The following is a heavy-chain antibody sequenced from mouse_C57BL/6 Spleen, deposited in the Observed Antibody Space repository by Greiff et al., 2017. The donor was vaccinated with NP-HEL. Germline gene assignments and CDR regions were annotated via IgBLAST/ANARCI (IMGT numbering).Heavy chain of an antibody. CDR1: GYAFSSSW. CDR2: IYPGDGDT. D-gene: IGHD2-3*01. Sequence: QVQLQQSGPELVKPGASVKISCKASGYAFSSSWMNWVKQRPGKGLEWIGRIYPGDGDTNYNGKFKGKATLTADKSSSTAYMQLSSLTSEDSAVYFCARDGEYVDYFDYWGQGTTLTVSS. J-gene: IGHJ2*01. CDR3: ARDGEYVDYFDY. V-gene: IGHV1-82*01.